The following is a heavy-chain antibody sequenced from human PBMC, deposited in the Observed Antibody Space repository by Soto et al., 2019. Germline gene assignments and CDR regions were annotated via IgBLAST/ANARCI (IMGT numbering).Heavy chain of an antibody. D-gene: IGHD4-17*01. V-gene: IGHV3-53*01. CDR2: IYSGGST. Sequence: GGSLRLSCAASGFTVSSNYMSLVRQAPGKGLECVSVIYSGGSTYYADSVKGRFTISRANSKNTLYLQMNSLRAEETAVYYCARVGYGQYGMDVWGQGNTVTVSS. CDR3: ARVGYGQYGMDV. CDR1: GFTVSSNY. J-gene: IGHJ6*02.